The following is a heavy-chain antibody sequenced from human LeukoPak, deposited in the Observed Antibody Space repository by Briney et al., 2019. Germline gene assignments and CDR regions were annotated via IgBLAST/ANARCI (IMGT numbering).Heavy chain of an antibody. D-gene: IGHD2-21*01. J-gene: IGHJ5*02. CDR2: ISWNSDTI. V-gene: IGHV3-9*01. CDR3: VRAYHPGGWFDP. CDR1: GFTFDDYA. Sequence: GGSLRLSCAVSGFTFDDYAMHWVRLAPGKGLEWVSGISWNSDTIGYGDSVKGRFTISRDNAKDSLYLQMNSLTAEDTAMYYCVRAYHPGGWFDPWGQGTLVTVSS.